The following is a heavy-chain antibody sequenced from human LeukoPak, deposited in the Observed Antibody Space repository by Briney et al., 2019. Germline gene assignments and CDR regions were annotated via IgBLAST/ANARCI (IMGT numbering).Heavy chain of an antibody. CDR2: ISYDGSNK. J-gene: IGHJ4*02. CDR3: ASRRWLFDY. D-gene: IGHD5-24*01. Sequence: GRSLRLSCAASGFTFSSYAMHWVRQAPGKGLEWVAVISYDGSNKYHADSVKARFTISRDNAKNSLYLQTNSLRAEDTAVYYCASRRWLFDYWGQGTLVTVSS. V-gene: IGHV3-30*04. CDR1: GFTFSSYA.